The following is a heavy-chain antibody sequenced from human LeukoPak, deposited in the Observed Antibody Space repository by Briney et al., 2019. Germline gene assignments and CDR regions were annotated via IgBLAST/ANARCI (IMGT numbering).Heavy chain of an antibody. D-gene: IGHD7-27*01. J-gene: IGHJ6*03. CDR1: GFTFSSYA. CDR3: AKDLGHRYYYYMDV. CDR2: ISGSGGST. V-gene: IGHV3-23*01. Sequence: GGSLRLSCAASGFTFSSYAMSWVRQAPGKGLEWVSAISGSGGSTYYADSVKGRFTISRDNSKNTLYLQMNSLRAEDTAVFYCAKDLGHRYYYYMDVWGKGTTVTVSS.